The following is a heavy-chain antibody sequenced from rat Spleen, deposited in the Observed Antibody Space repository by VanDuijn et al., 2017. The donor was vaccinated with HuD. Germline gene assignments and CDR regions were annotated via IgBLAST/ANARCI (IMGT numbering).Heavy chain of an antibody. CDR2: IHYEGTNT. J-gene: IGHJ2*01. D-gene: IGHD1-12*02. V-gene: IGHV5-22*01. CDR1: GFTFNDYY. Sequence: EVQLVESGGGLVQPGRSMRLSCAASGFTFNDYYMAWVRQAPEKGLEWVASIHYEGTNTYYGDSVKGRFTLSRDNAKSTLSLQMNSLKSEDTATYYCTMGSHYHDVPYYYEYWGQGVMVTVSA. CDR3: TMGSHYHDVPYYYEY.